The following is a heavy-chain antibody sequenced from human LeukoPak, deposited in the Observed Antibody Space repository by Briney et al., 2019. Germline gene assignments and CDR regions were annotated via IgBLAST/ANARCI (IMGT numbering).Heavy chain of an antibody. D-gene: IGHD2-2*01. CDR1: GGSISSYY. CDR2: IYYSGST. CDR3: ARGLPAASFDP. Sequence: SETLSLTRTVSGGSISSYYWSWIRQPPGKGLEWIGYIYYSGSTNYNPSLKSRVTISVDTSKNQFSLKLSSVTAADTAVYYCARGLPAASFDPWGKGTLVTVSS. J-gene: IGHJ5*02. V-gene: IGHV4-59*01.